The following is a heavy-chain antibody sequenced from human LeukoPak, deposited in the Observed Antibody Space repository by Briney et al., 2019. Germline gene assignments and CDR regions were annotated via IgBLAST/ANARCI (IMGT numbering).Heavy chain of an antibody. V-gene: IGHV3-15*01. Sequence: PGGSLRLSCAASGFTFSNAWMSWVRQAPGKGLEWVGRIKSKTEGGTTDYAAPVKGRFTISRDDSKNTLYLQMNSLKTEDTAVYYCTTAKTRLYSWGQGTLVTVSS. CDR3: TTAKTRLYS. D-gene: IGHD2-8*01. CDR2: IKSKTEGGTT. J-gene: IGHJ4*02. CDR1: GFTFSNAW.